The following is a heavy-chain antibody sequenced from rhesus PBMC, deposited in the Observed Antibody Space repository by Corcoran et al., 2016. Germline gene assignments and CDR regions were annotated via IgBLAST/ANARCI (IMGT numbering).Heavy chain of an antibody. V-gene: IGHV2-1*01. Sequence: QVTLKESGPALVKPTQTLTLTCTFSGFSLSTSGMGVGWIRQPSRKTLEWLAHIYWNDDKYYSTSLKRRLTISKDTSKNQVVLTMTNMDPVDTATYYCARILYGNYEGGDYWGQGVLVTVSS. J-gene: IGHJ4*01. CDR3: ARILYGNYEGGDY. CDR1: GFSLSTSGMG. D-gene: IGHD4-35*01. CDR2: IYWNDDK.